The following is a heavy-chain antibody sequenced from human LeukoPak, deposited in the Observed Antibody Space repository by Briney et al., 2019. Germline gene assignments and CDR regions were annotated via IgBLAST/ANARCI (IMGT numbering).Heavy chain of an antibody. J-gene: IGHJ4*02. CDR1: GYSISSGYY. CDR2: IYHSGST. CDR3: ATINYYDSSGSDY. Sequence: PSETLSLTCDVSGYSISSGYYWGWIRQPPGKGLEWIGSIYHSGSTYYNPSLKSRVTISVDTSKNQFSLKLSSVTAADTAVYYCATINYYDSSGSDYWGQGTLVTVSS. D-gene: IGHD3-22*01. V-gene: IGHV4-38-2*01.